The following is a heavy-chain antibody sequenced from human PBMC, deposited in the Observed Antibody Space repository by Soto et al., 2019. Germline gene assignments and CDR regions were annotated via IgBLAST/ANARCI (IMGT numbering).Heavy chain of an antibody. Sequence: SETLSLTCRLSGGSFSPNYWGWFRQPPGKGLEWIGYIYHSGTTNYNPSLKSRVTISVDRSKNQFSLKLSSVTAADTAVYYCARETYYGDYAWGQGTLVTVSS. V-gene: IGHV4-59*12. CDR1: GGSFSPNY. CDR3: ARETYYGDYA. CDR2: IYHSGTT. J-gene: IGHJ5*02. D-gene: IGHD4-17*01.